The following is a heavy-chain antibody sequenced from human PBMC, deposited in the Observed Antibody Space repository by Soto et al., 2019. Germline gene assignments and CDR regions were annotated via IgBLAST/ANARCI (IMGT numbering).Heavy chain of an antibody. CDR2: IYYSGST. V-gene: IGHV4-59*13. Sequence: SETLSLTCTVSGGSISGYSWSWIRQPPGEGLEWIGSIYYSGSTNYSPSLKSRVTLSVDTSKNQLSLKLRSATAADTAVYYCARAYYGSGSFYYHYYGLDVWGQGTTVT. D-gene: IGHD3-10*01. J-gene: IGHJ6*02. CDR1: GGSISGYS. CDR3: ARAYYGSGSFYYHYYGLDV.